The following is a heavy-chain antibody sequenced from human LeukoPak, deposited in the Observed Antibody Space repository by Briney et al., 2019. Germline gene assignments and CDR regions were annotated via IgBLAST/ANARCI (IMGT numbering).Heavy chain of an antibody. J-gene: IGHJ4*02. Sequence: ASVKVSCKASGGTFSNYAISWVRQAPGQGLEWMGIINPSGGSTSYAQKFQGRVTMTRDMSTSTVYMELSSLRSEDTAVYYCARQLLDFWSGYYTPTSYYFDYWGQGTLVTVSS. CDR3: ARQLLDFWSGYYTPTSYYFDY. D-gene: IGHD3-3*01. CDR2: INPSGGST. CDR1: GGTFSNYA. V-gene: IGHV1-46*01.